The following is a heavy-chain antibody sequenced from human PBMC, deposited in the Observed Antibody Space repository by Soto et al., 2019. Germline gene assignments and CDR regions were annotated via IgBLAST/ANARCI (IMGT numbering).Heavy chain of an antibody. Sequence: SETLSLTCTVSGGSVSSGSYYWSWIRQPPGKGLEWIGYIYYSGSTNYNPSLKSRVTISVDTSKNQFSLKLSSVTAADTAVYYCAVLGYCSGGSCYVYFQHWGQGTLVTVSS. J-gene: IGHJ1*01. CDR1: GGSVSSGSYY. CDR3: AVLGYCSGGSCYVYFQH. V-gene: IGHV4-61*01. CDR2: IYYSGST. D-gene: IGHD2-15*01.